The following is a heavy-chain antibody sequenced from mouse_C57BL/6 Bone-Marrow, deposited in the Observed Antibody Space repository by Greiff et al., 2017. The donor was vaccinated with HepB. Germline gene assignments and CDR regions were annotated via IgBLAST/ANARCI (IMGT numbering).Heavy chain of an antibody. CDR2: IDPSDSYT. V-gene: IGHV1-59*01. CDR1: GYTFTSYW. CDR3: ARNWDWFAY. D-gene: IGHD4-1*01. Sequence: QVQLQQPGAELVRPGTSVKLSCKASGYTFTSYWMHWVKQRPGQGLEWIGVIDPSDSYTNYNQQFKGKATLTVDTSSSTAYMQLSSLTSEDSAVYYCARNWDWFAYWGQGTLVTVSA. J-gene: IGHJ3*01.